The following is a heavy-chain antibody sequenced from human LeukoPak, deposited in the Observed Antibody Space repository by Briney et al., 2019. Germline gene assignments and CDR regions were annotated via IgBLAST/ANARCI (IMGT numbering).Heavy chain of an antibody. Sequence: GGSLRLSCAASGLTLNEAWMNWVRQAPGKGLEWVSAVSGSGVGTYYADSVKGRFTISRDNSKNTLYLQMNSLRAEDTALYYCAKGDTVMVAYYMDVWGKGTTVTVSS. D-gene: IGHD5-18*01. CDR2: VSGSGVGT. V-gene: IGHV3-23*01. J-gene: IGHJ6*03. CDR3: AKGDTVMVAYYMDV. CDR1: GLTLNEAW.